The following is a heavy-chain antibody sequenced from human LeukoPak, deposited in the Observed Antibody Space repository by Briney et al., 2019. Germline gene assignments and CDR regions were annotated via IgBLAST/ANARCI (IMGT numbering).Heavy chain of an antibody. J-gene: IGHJ4*02. V-gene: IGHV1-18*01. CDR2: ISAYNGNT. D-gene: IGHD3-22*01. CDR3: ARVRDYYDSSGY. Sequence: ASVKVSCKASGYTFTSYGISWVRQAPGQGLEWMGWISAYNGNTNYAQKFQGRVTMTTDTSTSTAYMELRSLRSDDTAVYYCARVRDYYDSSGYWGQRTLVTVSS. CDR1: GYTFTSYG.